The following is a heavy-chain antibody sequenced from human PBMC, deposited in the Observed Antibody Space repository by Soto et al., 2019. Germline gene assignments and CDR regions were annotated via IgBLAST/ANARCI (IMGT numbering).Heavy chain of an antibody. J-gene: IGHJ5*02. Sequence: QVQLVQSGAEVKKPGSSVKVSCKASGGTFSSYAISWVRQAPGQGLEWMGGIIPIFGTANYAQKFQGRVTITADKSTSTAYMELSSLRSEDTAVYYCARGWLLDIVVVVAAHPTTPGGWFDPWGQGTLVTVSS. CDR3: ARGWLLDIVVVVAAHPTTPGGWFDP. D-gene: IGHD2-15*01. CDR2: IIPIFGTA. V-gene: IGHV1-69*06. CDR1: GGTFSSYA.